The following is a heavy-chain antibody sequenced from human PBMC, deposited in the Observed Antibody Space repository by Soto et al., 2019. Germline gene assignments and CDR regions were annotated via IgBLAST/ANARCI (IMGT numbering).Heavy chain of an antibody. Sequence: QVQLVQSGAEVKKPGSSVKVSCKASGGTFSSYAISWVRQAPGQGLEWMGGMNPNSGNTGYAQKFQGRVTMTRNTSISTAYMELSSLRSEDTAVYYCARARGITFGPWGQGTLVTVSS. CDR1: GGTFSSYA. CDR2: MNPNSGNT. J-gene: IGHJ5*02. CDR3: ARARGITFGP. V-gene: IGHV1-8*02. D-gene: IGHD3-16*01.